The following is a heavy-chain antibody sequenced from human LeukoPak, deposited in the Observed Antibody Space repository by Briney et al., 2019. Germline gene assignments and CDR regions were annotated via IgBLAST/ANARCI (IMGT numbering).Heavy chain of an antibody. Sequence: ASVKVSCKASGYIFTGYYTHWVRQAPGQGLEWMGWINPNSGDTSFAQKFQGRVTMTGDTSISTTYMELIRLTSDDTAVYYCARDGNFDHWGQGTLVTVSS. D-gene: IGHD1-26*01. J-gene: IGHJ4*02. CDR1: GYIFTGYY. V-gene: IGHV1-2*02. CDR3: ARDGNFDH. CDR2: INPNSGDT.